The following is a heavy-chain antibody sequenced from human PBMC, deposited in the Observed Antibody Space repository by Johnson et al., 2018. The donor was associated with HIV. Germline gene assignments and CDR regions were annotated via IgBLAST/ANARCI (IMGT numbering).Heavy chain of an antibody. J-gene: IGHJ3*02. V-gene: IGHV3-7*05. Sequence: VQLVESGGGLVQPGGSLRLSCAASGFTFSNYWMSWVRQAPGKGLEWLANIKEDGSEDYYVDSLKGRFTISRDNAQNSLYLQMDSLRADDSAVYYCARDGVYSSPHDAFDIWGQGTAVTVSP. D-gene: IGHD6-13*01. CDR2: IKEDGSED. CDR3: ARDGVYSSPHDAFDI. CDR1: GFTFSNYW.